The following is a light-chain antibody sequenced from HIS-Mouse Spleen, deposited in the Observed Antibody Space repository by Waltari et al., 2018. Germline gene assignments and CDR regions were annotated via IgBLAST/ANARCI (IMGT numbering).Light chain of an antibody. CDR3: YSTDSSGNHRV. Sequence: SYELTQPPSASVSPGQTARITCSAEALPKKYTYWYQQKSGQSPVLVIYEERKRPSGIPERFSGSSSGTMATLTISGAQVEDEADYYCYSTDSSGNHRVFGGGTKLTVL. V-gene: IGLV3-10*01. J-gene: IGLJ2*01. CDR1: ALPKKY. CDR2: EER.